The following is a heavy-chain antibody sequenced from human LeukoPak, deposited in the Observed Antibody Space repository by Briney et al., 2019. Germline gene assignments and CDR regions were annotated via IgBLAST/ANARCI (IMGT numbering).Heavy chain of an antibody. V-gene: IGHV4-4*07. CDR1: GGSMSNYY. D-gene: IGHD4-17*01. Sequence: SETLSLTCTVSGGSMSNYYGSWIRHRAGKGLEWIGRISTSGGTNYNPSLKSRVTMSVDTSKNQFSLKLSSVTAADTAVYYCARDRSMTTVTTRLDYWGQGTLVTVSS. J-gene: IGHJ4*02. CDR3: ARDRSMTTVTTRLDY. CDR2: ISTSGGT.